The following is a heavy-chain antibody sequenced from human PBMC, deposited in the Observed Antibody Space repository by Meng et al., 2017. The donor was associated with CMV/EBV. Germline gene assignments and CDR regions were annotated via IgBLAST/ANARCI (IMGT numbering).Heavy chain of an antibody. V-gene: IGHV4-4*02. CDR2: IYHSGST. CDR3: AGLGCSSTSCSRGWFDP. J-gene: IGHJ5*02. D-gene: IGHD2-2*01. CDR1: GSICSSNW. Sequence: GSICSSNWWSWVRPPPGTGLEWIGEIYHSGSTSYNPSLKSRVTISVDKSKNQFSLKLSSVTAADTAVYYCAGLGCSSTSCSRGWFDPWGQGTLVTVSS.